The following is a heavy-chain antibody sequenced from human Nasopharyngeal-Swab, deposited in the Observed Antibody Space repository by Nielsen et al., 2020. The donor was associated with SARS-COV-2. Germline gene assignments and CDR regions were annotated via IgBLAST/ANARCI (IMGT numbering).Heavy chain of an antibody. CDR3: TRCGGGCYSGRDY. CDR2: IRSKGNTYAT. V-gene: IGHV3-73*01. J-gene: IGHJ4*02. Sequence: GGSLRLSCAASGFTFSDSAIHWVRQASGKGLEWVGRIRSKGNTYATAYAASVIGRFIIFRDDPTNTAYLQMNSLKTEDTAVYYCTRCGGGCYSGRDYWGQGTLVTVSS. CDR1: GFTFSDSA. D-gene: IGHD2-15*01.